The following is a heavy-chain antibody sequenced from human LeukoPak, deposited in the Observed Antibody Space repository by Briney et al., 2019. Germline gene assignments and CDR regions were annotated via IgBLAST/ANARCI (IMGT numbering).Heavy chain of an antibody. CDR2: ISYSGST. V-gene: IGHV4-59*01. Sequence: SETLSPTCTVSGGSISTYYWTWIRQPPGKGLEWIGYISYSGSTNYNPSLRSRVTISLDTSNNQFSLQLSSVTAADTAVYYCARDVTLDYWGQGTLVTVSS. CDR1: GGSISTYY. CDR3: ARDVTLDY. J-gene: IGHJ4*02. D-gene: IGHD5-18*01.